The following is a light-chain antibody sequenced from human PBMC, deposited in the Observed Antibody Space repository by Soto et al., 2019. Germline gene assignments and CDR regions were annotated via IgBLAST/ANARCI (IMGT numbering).Light chain of an antibody. CDR2: DDS. CDR1: SSDVGGYNY. V-gene: IGLV2-14*01. Sequence: QSALTQPASVSGSPGQSITISCTGTSSDVGGYNYVSWYQQHPGKAPKLMIYDDSNRPSGVSSRFSGSKSGNTASLTISGLQAEDDAHYYCCSYTRISTLMVFGVGTKLTVL. CDR3: CSYTRISTLMV. J-gene: IGLJ2*01.